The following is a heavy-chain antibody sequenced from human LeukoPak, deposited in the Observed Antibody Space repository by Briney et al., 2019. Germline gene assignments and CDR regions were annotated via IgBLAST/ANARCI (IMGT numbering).Heavy chain of an antibody. D-gene: IGHD2-15*01. Sequence: GGSLRLSCAASGFAFAGYAMGWVRQSPGKRLEWVPGITGSGENTYYAGSVKGRFTISRDNSKNTLYLQMNSLRPEDTAVYYCAKSLVSGGSCYSCFDYWGQGTLVTVSS. CDR3: AKSLVSGGSCYSCFDY. J-gene: IGHJ4*02. CDR1: GFAFAGYA. CDR2: ITGSGENT. V-gene: IGHV3-23*01.